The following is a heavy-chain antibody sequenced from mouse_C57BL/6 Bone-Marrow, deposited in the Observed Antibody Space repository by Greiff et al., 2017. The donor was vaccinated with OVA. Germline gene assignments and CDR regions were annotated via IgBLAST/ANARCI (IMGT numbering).Heavy chain of an antibody. V-gene: IGHV1-81*01. CDR3: ARLGCVASFDY. CDR2: IYPRSGHT. D-gene: IGHD1-1*01. Sequence: VPLKESGADLARPGASVKLSCKSSGYTFTSYGISWVKQRTGQGLEWIGEIYPRSGHTYYNEKFKGKATLTADKSSSTAYMALRSLTSEDSAVYFCARLGCVASFDYWGQGTTLTVSS. CDR1: GYTFTSYG. J-gene: IGHJ2*01.